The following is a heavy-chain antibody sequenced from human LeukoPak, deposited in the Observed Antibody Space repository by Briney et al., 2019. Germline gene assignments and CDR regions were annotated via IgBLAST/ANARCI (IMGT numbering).Heavy chain of an antibody. J-gene: IGHJ3*02. CDR3: RAYDHNYDAFDI. CDR1: GFTFSSYS. CDR2: ISSSSSYI. D-gene: IGHD5-12*01. V-gene: IGHV3-21*01. Sequence: GGSLRLSCAASGFTFSSYSMNWVRQAPGKGLEWVSSISSSSSYIYYADSVKGRFTISRDNAKHSLYLQMNSLRAEDTAVYYCRAYDHNYDAFDIWGQGTMVTVSS.